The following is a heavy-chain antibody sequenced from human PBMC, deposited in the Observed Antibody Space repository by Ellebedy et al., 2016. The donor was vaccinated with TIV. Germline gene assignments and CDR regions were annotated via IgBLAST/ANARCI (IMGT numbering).Heavy chain of an antibody. CDR3: ARDGPYFYGFDV. CDR1: GAPSGNYF. Sequence: SETLSLXXAVSGAPSGNYFWNWIRQRPGKGLEWIGSVDFSGSTEYNPSLASRAVVSVDTSKNQFSLTVTSVTAADGAVYYCARDGPYFYGFDVWGQGTTVTVSS. V-gene: IGHV4-31*11. CDR2: VDFSGST. J-gene: IGHJ6*02.